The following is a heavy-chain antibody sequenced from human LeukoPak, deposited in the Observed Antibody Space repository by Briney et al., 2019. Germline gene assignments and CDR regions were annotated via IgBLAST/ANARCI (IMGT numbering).Heavy chain of an antibody. CDR3: ARRRFGELLYFDY. Sequence: GESLKISCKGSGYSFTSYWIGWVRQMPGKGLEGMGIIYPGDSDTRYSPSFQGQVTISADKSISIAYLQWSSLKASDTAMYYCARRRFGELLYFDYWGQGTLVTVSS. CDR2: IYPGDSDT. CDR1: GYSFTSYW. J-gene: IGHJ4*02. D-gene: IGHD3-10*01. V-gene: IGHV5-51*01.